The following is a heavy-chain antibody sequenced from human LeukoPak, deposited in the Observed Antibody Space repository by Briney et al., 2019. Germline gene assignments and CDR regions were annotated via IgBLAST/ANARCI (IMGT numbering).Heavy chain of an antibody. Sequence: PGGSLRLSCAASGFTFSSYGMHWVRQAPGKGLEWVAFIRYDGSNKYYADSVKGRFTTSRDNSKNTLYLQMNSLRAEDTAVYYCAKDALYYYDSSGYLSWGQGTLVTVSS. CDR1: GFTFSSYG. D-gene: IGHD3-22*01. CDR3: AKDALYYYDSSGYLS. J-gene: IGHJ5*02. V-gene: IGHV3-30*02. CDR2: IRYDGSNK.